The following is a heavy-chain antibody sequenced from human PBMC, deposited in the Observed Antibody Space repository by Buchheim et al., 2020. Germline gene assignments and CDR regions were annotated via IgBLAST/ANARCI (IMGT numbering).Heavy chain of an antibody. J-gene: IGHJ4*02. CDR1: GYTFTSYY. Sequence: QVQLVQSGTEMKKPGASVKVSCKASGYTFTSYYIHWVRQAPGQGLEWMGVINPSGASTNYALKFQGRVTMTRDTSTSTVYMEVNSLRSEDTAVYYCARDLGDFLWGSYRPYFDYWGQGTL. D-gene: IGHD3-16*02. V-gene: IGHV1-46*01. CDR3: ARDLGDFLWGSYRPYFDY. CDR2: INPSGAST.